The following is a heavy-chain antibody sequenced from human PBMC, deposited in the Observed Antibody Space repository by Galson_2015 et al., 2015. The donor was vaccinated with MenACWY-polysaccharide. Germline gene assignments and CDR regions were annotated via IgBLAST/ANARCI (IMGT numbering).Heavy chain of an antibody. CDR3: ATSTRSGPSLEAFDI. Sequence: SETLSLTCAVSGGSIRSAYWWNWVRQPPGKGLEWLGEVYHSGTANHNPSLKSRLTMSVDGSNNQFSLMLISETAADTALYFWATSTRSGPSLEAFDIWGQGTMVTVSS. D-gene: IGHD2-15*01. CDR1: GGSIRSAYW. J-gene: IGHJ3*02. CDR2: VYHSGTA. V-gene: IGHV4-4*02.